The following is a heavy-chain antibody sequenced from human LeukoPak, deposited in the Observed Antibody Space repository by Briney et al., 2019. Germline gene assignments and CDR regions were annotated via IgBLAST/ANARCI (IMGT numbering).Heavy chain of an antibody. CDR1: GFTFSSYA. V-gene: IGHV3-23*01. Sequence: GGSLRPSCAASGFTFSSYAMSWVRQAPGKGLEWVSAISGSGGSTYYADSVKGRFTISRDNSKNTLYLQMNSLRAEDTAVYYCAKTGWGRVYYYDSSGYYPFDYWGQGTLVTVSS. CDR2: ISGSGGST. J-gene: IGHJ4*02. D-gene: IGHD3-22*01. CDR3: AKTGWGRVYYYDSSGYYPFDY.